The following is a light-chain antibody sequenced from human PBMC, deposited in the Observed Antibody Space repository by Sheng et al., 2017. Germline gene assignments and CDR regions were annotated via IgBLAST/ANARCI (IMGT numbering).Light chain of an antibody. CDR1: QSVRNNN. CDR2: GAS. Sequence: EIVLTQSPGTLSLSPGERVTLSCRASQSVRNNNLAWYQQKPGQPPRLLLCGASSRATGIPDRFSGSGSGTDFTLTIIRLEPEDFAVYYCQLRTRWPPAFTFGPGTTLEI. CDR3: QLRTRWPPAFT. V-gene: IGKV3D-20*02. J-gene: IGKJ2*01.